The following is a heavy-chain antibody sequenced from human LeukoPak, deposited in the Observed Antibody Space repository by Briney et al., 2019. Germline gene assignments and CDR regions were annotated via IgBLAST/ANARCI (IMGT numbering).Heavy chain of an antibody. CDR1: GFTFSSYA. D-gene: IGHD3-10*01. J-gene: IGHJ4*02. V-gene: IGHV3-30*04. CDR3: ARGADRFGESLQNY. CDR2: ISYDGSNK. Sequence: GGSLRLFCAASGFTFSSYAMHWVRQAPGKGLEWAAVISYDGSNKYYADSVKGRFTIYRDNSKNTLYLQMNSLRAEDTAVYYCARGADRFGESLQNYWGQGTLVTVSS.